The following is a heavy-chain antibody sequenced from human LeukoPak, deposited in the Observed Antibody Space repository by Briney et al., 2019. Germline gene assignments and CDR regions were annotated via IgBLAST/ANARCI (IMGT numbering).Heavy chain of an antibody. CDR1: GYTVSCYY. V-gene: IGHV1-2*02. J-gene: IGHJ4*02. Sequence: VKFSGETSGYTVSCYYLHWVRHAPGQGLEWMEGSNPSSGGTNFAQKFQGRVTMTRDTSISTAYMALYSLRSDDTAVYYCARGALEQQLLIRFDYWGQGTLVTVSS. CDR2: SNPSSGGT. CDR3: ARGALEQQLLIRFDY. D-gene: IGHD6-13*01.